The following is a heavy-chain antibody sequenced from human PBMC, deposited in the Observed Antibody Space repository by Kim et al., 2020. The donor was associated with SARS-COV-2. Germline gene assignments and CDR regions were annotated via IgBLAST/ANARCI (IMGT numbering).Heavy chain of an antibody. V-gene: IGHV1-18*04. Sequence: ASVKVSCKASGYTFTSYGISWVRQAPGQGLEWMGWISAYNGNTNYAQKLQGRVTMTTDTSTSTAYMELRSLRSDDTAVYYCARAPSSSWYSAFDYWGQGTLVTVSS. J-gene: IGHJ4*02. CDR3: ARAPSSSWYSAFDY. CDR2: ISAYNGNT. CDR1: GYTFTSYG. D-gene: IGHD6-13*01.